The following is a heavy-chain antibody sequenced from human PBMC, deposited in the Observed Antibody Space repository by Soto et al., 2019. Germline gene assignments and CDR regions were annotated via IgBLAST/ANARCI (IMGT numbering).Heavy chain of an antibody. J-gene: IGHJ4*02. Sequence: QVQLVQSGAEVKKPGASVKVSCKASGYSFTSYDINWVRQATGQGLEWMGWMNPNNGNAGYAQKFQGRVTMTKNTSIGTGYMELSSLRSEDTAVYYCTRDEVATLKLGDYWGQGTLVTVSA. D-gene: IGHD5-12*01. V-gene: IGHV1-8*01. CDR2: MNPNNGNA. CDR1: GYSFTSYD. CDR3: TRDEVATLKLGDY.